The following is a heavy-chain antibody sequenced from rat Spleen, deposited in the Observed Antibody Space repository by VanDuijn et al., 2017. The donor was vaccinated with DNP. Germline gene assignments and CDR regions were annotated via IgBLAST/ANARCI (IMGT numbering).Heavy chain of an antibody. CDR3: AGRPPPTRGPFDY. CDR2: IIYDASRT. Sequence: EVQLVESGGGLVQPGRSLKLSCAASGFTFSDYNMAWVRQAPKKGLEWVATIIYDASRTFYRDSVKGRFSLSRDNAKSTLYLQMDSLRSEDTATYYCAGRPPPTRGPFDYWGQGVTVTVSS. D-gene: IGHD1-4*01. J-gene: IGHJ2*01. V-gene: IGHV5S10*01. CDR1: GFTFSDYN.